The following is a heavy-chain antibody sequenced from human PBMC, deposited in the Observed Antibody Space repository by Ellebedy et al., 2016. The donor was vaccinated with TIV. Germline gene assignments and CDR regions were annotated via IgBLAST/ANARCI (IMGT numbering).Heavy chain of an antibody. CDR2: ISTIT. D-gene: IGHD2-15*01. V-gene: IGHV3-21*01. Sequence: PGGSLRLSCAASGFTFSTYSLNWVRQAPGKGLEWVSSISTITNYADSVSGRFTISRDNAKNSLYLQMNSLRAEDTAVYYCSRGGGCGGGTCYYPDFWGQGTLVTVSS. J-gene: IGHJ4*02. CDR1: GFTFSTYS. CDR3: SRGGGCGGGTCYYPDF.